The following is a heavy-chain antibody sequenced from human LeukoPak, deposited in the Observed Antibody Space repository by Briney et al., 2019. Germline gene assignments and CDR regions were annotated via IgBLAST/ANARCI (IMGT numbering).Heavy chain of an antibody. CDR2: IRRKFYGGST. CDR3: GRGGPGGSYWFDY. V-gene: IGHV3-49*04. D-gene: IGHD1-26*01. CDR1: GFTFRDHP. Sequence: GGSLRLSCTASGFTFRDHPMIWVRQAPGKGLEWVGFIRRKFYGGSTEYAAPVKGRFSISRDDSKSIAYLQMNSLKIEDTAVYYCGRGGPGGSYWFDYWGRGVLVTVSS. J-gene: IGHJ4*02.